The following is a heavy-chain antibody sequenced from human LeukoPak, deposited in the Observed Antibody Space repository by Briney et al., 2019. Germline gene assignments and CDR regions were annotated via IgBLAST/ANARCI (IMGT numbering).Heavy chain of an antibody. J-gene: IGHJ5*02. V-gene: IGHV3-23*01. Sequence: GGSLRLSCAASGCTFSSYAMSWVRQAPGKGLEWVSAISGSGGRTYYADSVKGRCTISRDNSKNTLYLQMNSLSAEDTAVYYCAKVDYSQGPWFDPWGQGTLVTVSS. D-gene: IGHD4-11*01. CDR3: AKVDYSQGPWFDP. CDR2: ISGSGGRT. CDR1: GCTFSSYA.